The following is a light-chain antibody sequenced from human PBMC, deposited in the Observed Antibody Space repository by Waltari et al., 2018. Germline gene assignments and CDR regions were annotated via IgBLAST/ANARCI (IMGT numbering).Light chain of an antibody. Sequence: EMVMTQSPATLSVSPGERATLSCRASQSLSSNLAWYQQKPGQAPRLLIYGASTRATGIPARFSGSGSGTEFTLTISSLQSEDFAVYYCQQYNNWPPRLTFGPGTKVDIK. V-gene: IGKV3-15*01. J-gene: IGKJ3*01. CDR3: QQYNNWPPRLT. CDR2: GAS. CDR1: QSLSSN.